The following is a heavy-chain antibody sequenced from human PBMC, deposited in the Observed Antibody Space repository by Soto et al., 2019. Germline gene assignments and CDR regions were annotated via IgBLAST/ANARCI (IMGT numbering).Heavy chain of an antibody. D-gene: IGHD1-26*01. Sequence: GGSLRLSCAVSGFTFSGAWMSWVRQAPGKGLEWVGRIKSKRDGETTDYTAPVKGRFTISRDDSKNTLYLQMNSLKDEDTAVYYCSTVQTWDPRWAHFDYWGQGTLVTVSS. CDR1: GFTFSGAW. V-gene: IGHV3-15*01. CDR3: STVQTWDPRWAHFDY. J-gene: IGHJ4*02. CDR2: IKSKRDGETT.